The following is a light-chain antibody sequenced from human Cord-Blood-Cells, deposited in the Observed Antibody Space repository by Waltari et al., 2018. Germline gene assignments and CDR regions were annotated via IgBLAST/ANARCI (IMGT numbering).Light chain of an antibody. Sequence: DIQMTQYPSTLSASVGDRVTITCRASQSISSRLAWYQQKPGKAPKLLIYDASSLESGVPSRFSGSGSGTEFTLTISSLQPDDFATYYCQQYNSYLTFGGGTKVEIK. V-gene: IGKV1-5*01. J-gene: IGKJ4*01. CDR2: DAS. CDR1: QSISSR. CDR3: QQYNSYLT.